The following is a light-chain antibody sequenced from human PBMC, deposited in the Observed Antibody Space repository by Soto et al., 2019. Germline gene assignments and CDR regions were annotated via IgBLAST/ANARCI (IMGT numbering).Light chain of an antibody. Sequence: SYELTQPPSVSVSPGQTASITCSGDNLGNKYACWYQQKPGQSPVLVIYEDNKRPSGIPERFSGSNFGNTATLTISGTQSMDEADYYCQAWDTSTRVFGTGTKLTVL. J-gene: IGLJ1*01. V-gene: IGLV3-1*01. CDR3: QAWDTSTRV. CDR1: NLGNKY. CDR2: EDN.